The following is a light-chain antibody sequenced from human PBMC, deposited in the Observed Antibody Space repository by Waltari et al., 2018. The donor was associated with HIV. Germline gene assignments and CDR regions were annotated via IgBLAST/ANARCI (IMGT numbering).Light chain of an antibody. Sequence: QSALTQPPSASGSPGQSVTLSCTGTNSDLGTYDYVSWYQQHPGKAPKLVISEVTKRPSGVSDRFSGSKSGNTAFLTVSGLQAEDEADYYCSSFANRDGFYVLFGGGTRLTVL. CDR2: EVT. J-gene: IGLJ2*01. CDR3: SSFANRDGFYVL. CDR1: NSDLGTYDY. V-gene: IGLV2-8*01.